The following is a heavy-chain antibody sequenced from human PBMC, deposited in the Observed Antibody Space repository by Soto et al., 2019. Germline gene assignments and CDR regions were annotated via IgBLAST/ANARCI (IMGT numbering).Heavy chain of an antibody. CDR1: GFTFSNYA. Sequence: GGSLRLSCASSGFTFSNYAMTWVRQTPGKGLEWVSEISGSGGTTYSADSVKGRFTISRDNSKNTLYLQMNSLRAEDTAVYYVASCLLAWYSGLDYRGQGALVTISS. J-gene: IGHJ4*02. V-gene: IGHV3-23*01. CDR3: ASCLLAWYSGLDY. D-gene: IGHD1-1*01. CDR2: ISGSGGTT.